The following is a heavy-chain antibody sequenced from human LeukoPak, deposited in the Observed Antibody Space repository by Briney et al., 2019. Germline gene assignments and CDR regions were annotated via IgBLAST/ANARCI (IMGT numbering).Heavy chain of an antibody. J-gene: IGHJ5*02. CDR3: ARDNSVGDIAWWFDP. Sequence: ASVKVSCKTSGYNFIDYYVYWVRQAPGQRLEWMGWINPNGGGTNYAQKFQGRVTMTRDMSTTTDYMELSSLRSEDTAVYYCARDNSVGDIAWWFDPWGQGTLVTVSS. CDR2: INPNGGGT. D-gene: IGHD3-16*02. V-gene: IGHV1-2*02. CDR1: GYNFIDYY.